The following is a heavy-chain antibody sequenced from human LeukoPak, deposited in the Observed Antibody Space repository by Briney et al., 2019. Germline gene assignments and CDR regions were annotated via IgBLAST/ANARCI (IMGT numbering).Heavy chain of an antibody. Sequence: ASVKVSCKASGYTFTGYYMHWVRQAPGQGLEWMGWINPNSGGTNYAQKFQGRVTMTRDASISTAYMELSRLRSDDTAVYYCARGGGIAVAGPDYWGQGTLVTVSS. D-gene: IGHD6-19*01. CDR3: ARGGGIAVAGPDY. J-gene: IGHJ4*02. V-gene: IGHV1-2*02. CDR2: INPNSGGT. CDR1: GYTFTGYY.